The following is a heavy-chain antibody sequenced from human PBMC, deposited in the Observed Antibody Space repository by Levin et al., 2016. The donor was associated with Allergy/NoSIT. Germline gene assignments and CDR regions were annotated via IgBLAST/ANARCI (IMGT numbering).Heavy chain of an antibody. CDR1: GFTYRMSA. V-gene: IGHV3-23*01. D-gene: IGHD3-10*01. CDR2: ISWNDDVT. Sequence: GGSLRLSCSYSGFTYRMSAMSWVRQAPGKGLEWVASISWNDDVTYYADSVRGRFAISRDNSENTMYLQMNSLRVDDTAAYYCAKKGATGIGSGTYYRLDKWGQGTLVTVSS. CDR3: AKKGATGIGSGTYYRLDK. J-gene: IGHJ4*02.